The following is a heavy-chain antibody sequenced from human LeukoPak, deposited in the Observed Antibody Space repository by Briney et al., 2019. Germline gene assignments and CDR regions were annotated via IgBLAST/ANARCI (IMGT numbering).Heavy chain of an antibody. V-gene: IGHV3-48*03. CDR3: ARDRSVVTSPFDY. CDR2: ISSSGSTI. D-gene: IGHD4-23*01. Sequence: QPGGSLRLSCEASGFTFSSYEMNWVRQAPGKGQEWVSYISSSGSTIYYADSVKGRFTISRDNAKNSLYLQMNSLRAEDTAVYYCARDRSVVTSPFDYWGQGTLVTVSS. J-gene: IGHJ4*02. CDR1: GFTFSSYE.